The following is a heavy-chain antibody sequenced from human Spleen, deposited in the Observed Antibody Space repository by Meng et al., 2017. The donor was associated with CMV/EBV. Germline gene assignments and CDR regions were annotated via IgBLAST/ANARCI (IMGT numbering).Heavy chain of an antibody. CDR3: VREDYGDYFFDT. D-gene: IGHD4-17*01. CDR1: GFTLSDYY. V-gene: IGHV3-11*01. J-gene: IGHJ4*02. CDR2: ISSSGNTI. Sequence: GGSLRLSCAASGFTLSDYYVSWIRQAPGKGLEWLSYISSSGNTIHYADSVKGRFIISRDTPKNSVYLQMNSLRAEDTAVYYWVREDYGDYFFDTWGQGTLVTVSS.